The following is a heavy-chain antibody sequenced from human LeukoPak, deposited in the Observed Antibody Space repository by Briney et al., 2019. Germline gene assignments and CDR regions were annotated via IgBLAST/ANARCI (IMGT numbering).Heavy chain of an antibody. CDR2: INTDGTST. D-gene: IGHD3-10*01. Sequence: GGSLRLSCAASGFTFTSYYMYWVRQAPGKGLVCVARINTDGTSTTYADSVRGRLTISRDNAKNTVYLQVNSLRADDTAVYYCTMSLSGLRYLEHWGQGTLVTVSS. J-gene: IGHJ4*02. V-gene: IGHV3-74*03. CDR1: GFTFTSYY. CDR3: TMSLSGLRYLEH.